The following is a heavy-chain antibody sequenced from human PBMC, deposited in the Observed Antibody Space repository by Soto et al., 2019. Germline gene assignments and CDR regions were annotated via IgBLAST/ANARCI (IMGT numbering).Heavy chain of an antibody. Sequence: QVQLQESGPGLVKPSETLSLTCTVSGGSVSSGSYFWSWIRQAPGKGLDWIGYIYHSGSTNYHPSLTSRVTISLDMSKNQFSLRLTSVTAADAAVYYCARVVEYCSSSSCFTYYYGMDVWGQGTTVTVSS. V-gene: IGHV4-61*01. D-gene: IGHD2-2*01. CDR2: IYHSGST. CDR3: ARVVEYCSSSSCFTYYYGMDV. CDR1: GGSVSSGSYF. J-gene: IGHJ6*02.